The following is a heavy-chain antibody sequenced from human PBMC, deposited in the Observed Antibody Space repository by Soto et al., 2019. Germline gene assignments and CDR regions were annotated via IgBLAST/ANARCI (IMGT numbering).Heavy chain of an antibody. CDR3: ARAPTLGPTGDLDY. D-gene: IGHD1-26*01. Sequence: VQLLESGGGLVQPGGSVRLSCAASGFAFSSYAMSWVRQAPGKGLEWVAAISGNGGDTSYADSVRGRFTISRDNSRDTMFLQMNSLGADDTAVYYCARAPTLGPTGDLDYWGQGTLATVSP. CDR1: GFAFSSYA. CDR2: ISGNGGDT. J-gene: IGHJ4*02. V-gene: IGHV3-23*01.